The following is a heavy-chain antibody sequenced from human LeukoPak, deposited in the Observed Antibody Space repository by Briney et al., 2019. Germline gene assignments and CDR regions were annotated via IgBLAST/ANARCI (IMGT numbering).Heavy chain of an antibody. CDR2: MAQDETRS. CDR1: GFSFGNYW. V-gene: IGHV3-7*01. CDR3: AREARGSGRDFDY. D-gene: IGHD1-26*01. Sequence: GGSLRLSCAGSGFSFGNYWMSWIRQAPGKGLEWVGNMAQDETRSFYVDSVKGRFTISRDNAKNSLYLQMNSLRAEDTAVYYCAREARGSGRDFDYWGQGILVTVSS. J-gene: IGHJ4*02.